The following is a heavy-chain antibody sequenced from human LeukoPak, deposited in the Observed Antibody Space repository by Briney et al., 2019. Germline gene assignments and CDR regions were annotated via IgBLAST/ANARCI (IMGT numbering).Heavy chain of an antibody. D-gene: IGHD1-1*01. CDR3: AKILPMNENFGY. CDR1: GFTFSNYP. V-gene: IGHV3-23*01. CDR2: ITDRGGIT. Sequence: TGGSLRLSCAASGFTFSNYPMSWVRQAPGKGLEWVSTITDRGGITYYADSVKGHFTISRDNSKNTLYLQMNSLRAEDTAVYYCAKILPMNENFGYWGQGTLVTVSS. J-gene: IGHJ4*02.